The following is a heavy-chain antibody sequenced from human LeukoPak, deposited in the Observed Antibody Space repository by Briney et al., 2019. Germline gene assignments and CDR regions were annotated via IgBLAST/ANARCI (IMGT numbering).Heavy chain of an antibody. J-gene: IGHJ4*02. Sequence: SETLSLTCTVSGGSISSFHWSWIRQPPGKGLEHIGNIYDSGSTYYNPSLKSRVTISVDTSKNQFSLKLSSVTAADTAVYYCARTYSGRSYYFDWWGQGTLVTVSS. CDR2: IYDSGST. CDR1: GGSISSFH. CDR3: ARTYSGRSYYFDW. V-gene: IGHV4-59*01. D-gene: IGHD1-26*01.